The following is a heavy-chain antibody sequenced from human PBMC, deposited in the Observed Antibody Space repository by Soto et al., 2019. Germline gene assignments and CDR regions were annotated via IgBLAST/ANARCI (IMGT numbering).Heavy chain of an antibody. D-gene: IGHD1-7*01. J-gene: IGHJ6*02. CDR3: ARGITGTTRYYYGMDV. V-gene: IGHV3-30*03. CDR1: GFTFNKYG. CDR2: ISHGGSNK. Sequence: PGGSLRLSCAASGFTFNKYGMHWVRQAPGKGLEWVALISHGGSNKYYADSVKGRFTISRDNSKNTLYLQVNSLRAEDTAVYYCARGITGTTRYYYGMDVWGQGTTVTVSS.